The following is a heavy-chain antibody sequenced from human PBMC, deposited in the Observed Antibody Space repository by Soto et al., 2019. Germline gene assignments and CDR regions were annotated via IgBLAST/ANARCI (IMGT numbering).Heavy chain of an antibody. Sequence: EVQLVESGGGLVQPGGSLRLSCTASGFTFSGFWMHWVRQAPGKGLVWVSRINGDGSVTNYADSVKGRYTISRDNAKNTLYLQMKSLRVEDTAVYYCVRVKETGGWGAFDYWGQGTLVTVSS. CDR2: INGDGSVT. CDR3: VRVKETGGWGAFDY. V-gene: IGHV3-74*01. CDR1: GFTFSGFW. J-gene: IGHJ4*02. D-gene: IGHD6-19*01.